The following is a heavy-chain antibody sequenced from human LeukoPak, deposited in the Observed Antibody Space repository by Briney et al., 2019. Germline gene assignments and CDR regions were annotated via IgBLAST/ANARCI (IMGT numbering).Heavy chain of an antibody. V-gene: IGHV3-30-3*01. CDR3: ARERKEVYAIDY. J-gene: IGHJ4*02. CDR1: GFTFSSYA. D-gene: IGHD2-8*01. Sequence: GGSLRLSCAASGFTFSSYAMHWVRQAPGKGLEWVAVISYDGSNKYYADSVKGRFTISRDNSKNTLYLQMNSLRAEDTAVYYCARERKEVYAIDYWGQGTLVTVSS. CDR2: ISYDGSNK.